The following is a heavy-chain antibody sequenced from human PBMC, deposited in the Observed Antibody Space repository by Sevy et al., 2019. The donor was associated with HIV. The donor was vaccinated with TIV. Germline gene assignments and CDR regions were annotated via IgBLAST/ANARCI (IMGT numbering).Heavy chain of an antibody. D-gene: IGHD2-8*01. CDR1: GFTFSKYS. V-gene: IGHV3-23*01. Sequence: RGCLRLSCAASGFTFSKYSMSWVRQPPGKGLERVSTLSFGCGEINYADSVKGRFTISRDNSKSSVYLQMNNLRPDDTAVHYCAREGCTKPHDYWGQGTLVIVSS. CDR3: AREGCTKPHDY. J-gene: IGHJ4*02. CDR2: LSFGCGEI.